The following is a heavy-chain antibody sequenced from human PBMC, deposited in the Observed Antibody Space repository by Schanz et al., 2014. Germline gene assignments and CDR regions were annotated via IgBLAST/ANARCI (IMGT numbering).Heavy chain of an antibody. Sequence: QVQLVESGGGVVQPGGSLRLSCAASGFTFSSYGMHWVRQAPGKGLEWVAFIRYGGSNKYYADSVKGRFTISRDNSKNTLYLQMNSLRAEDTAVYYCAKDLGPHSSSWYSYYYYGMDVWGQGTTVTVSS. D-gene: IGHD6-13*01. V-gene: IGHV3-30*02. CDR3: AKDLGPHSSSWYSYYYYGMDV. J-gene: IGHJ6*02. CDR2: IRYGGSNK. CDR1: GFTFSSYG.